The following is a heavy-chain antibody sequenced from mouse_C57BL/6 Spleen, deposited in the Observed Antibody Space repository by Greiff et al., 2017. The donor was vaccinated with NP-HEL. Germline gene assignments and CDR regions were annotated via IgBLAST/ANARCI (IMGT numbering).Heavy chain of an antibody. J-gene: IGHJ3*01. CDR3: ARSNYSNPAWFAY. CDR1: GYTFTSYW. Sequence: VQLQQPGAELVRPGTSVKLSCKASGYTFTSYWMHWVKQRPGQGLEWIGVIDPSDSYTNYNQKFKGKATLTVDTSSSTAYMQLSSLTSVDSAVYYCARSNYSNPAWFAYWGQGTLVTVSA. V-gene: IGHV1-59*01. CDR2: IDPSDSYT. D-gene: IGHD2-5*01.